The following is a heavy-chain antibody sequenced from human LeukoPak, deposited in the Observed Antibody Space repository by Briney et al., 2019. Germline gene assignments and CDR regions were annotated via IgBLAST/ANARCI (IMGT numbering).Heavy chain of an antibody. CDR2: FHGGLI. V-gene: IGHV4-39*07. CDR3: ARWKRGYGYVDY. J-gene: IGHJ4*02. CDR1: GGSISSDNYY. D-gene: IGHD5-18*01. Sequence: SETLSLTCIVSGGSISSDNYYWSWIRQPPGEGLEEIGSFHGGLIFYKSSLTSRVTISVDTSKSQFSLKLSSVTAADTAVYYCARWKRGYGYVDYWGQGTLVSV.